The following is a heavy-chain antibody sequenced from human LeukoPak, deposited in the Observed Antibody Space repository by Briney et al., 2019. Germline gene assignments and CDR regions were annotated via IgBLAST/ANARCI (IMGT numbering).Heavy chain of an antibody. CDR3: ARGASRSQPPDY. D-gene: IGHD5-18*01. Sequence: PGGSLRLSCAASGFTFTRYWRSWVRQAPGKGLEWVANLKPDGGEKYYVDSVKGRFTISRDNAKNSLYLQMNSMRVEDTAVYYCARGASRSQPPDYWGQGTLVTVSS. J-gene: IGHJ4*02. V-gene: IGHV3-7*02. CDR2: LKPDGGEK. CDR1: GFTFTRYW.